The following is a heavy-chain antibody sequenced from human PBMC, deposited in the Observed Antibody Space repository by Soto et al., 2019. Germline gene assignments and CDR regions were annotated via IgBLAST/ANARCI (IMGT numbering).Heavy chain of an antibody. Sequence: GASVKVSCKASGGTFSIYAISCVRQSPLQWLDWMGGIIPIFGTANYAQKFQGRVTITADESTSTAYMELSSLRSEDTAVYYCARLRLYCSSTSCYYYYYGMDVWGQGTTVTVSS. J-gene: IGHJ6*02. CDR1: GGTFSIYA. V-gene: IGHV1-69*13. CDR2: IIPIFGTA. D-gene: IGHD2-2*01. CDR3: ARLRLYCSSTSCYYYYYGMDV.